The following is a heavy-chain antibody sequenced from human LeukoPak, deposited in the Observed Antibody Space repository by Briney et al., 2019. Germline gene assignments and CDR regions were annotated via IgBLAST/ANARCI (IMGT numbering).Heavy chain of an antibody. J-gene: IGHJ6*03. D-gene: IGHD3-10*01. CDR1: GFTFTTYW. CDR3: ARVGNLYYYYYMDV. CDR2: IKQDGSEE. Sequence: PGGSLRLSCAASGFTFTTYWMSWVRQAPGKGLEWVANIKQDGSEEYYVDSVKGRLAISRDNAENSLYLQMNSLRAEDTAVYYCARVGNLYYYYYMDVWGKGTTVTVSS. V-gene: IGHV3-7*01.